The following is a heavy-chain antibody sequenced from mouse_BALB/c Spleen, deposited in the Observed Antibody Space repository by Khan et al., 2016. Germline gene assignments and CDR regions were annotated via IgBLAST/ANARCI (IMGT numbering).Heavy chain of an antibody. V-gene: IGHV9-3-1*01. CDR1: GYTFTNYG. CDR3: AGYRDDYGSSKYFDV. J-gene: IGHJ1*01. D-gene: IGHD1-1*01. CDR2: INTYTGEP. Sequence: QIQLVQSGPELKKPGETVKISCKASGYTFTNYGMNWVKQAPGKDLKWMGWINTYTGEPTYADDFKGRFAFSLETSARTAYLQINNLRNEDTGTYGCAGYRDDYGSSKYFDVWGAGTTVTVSS.